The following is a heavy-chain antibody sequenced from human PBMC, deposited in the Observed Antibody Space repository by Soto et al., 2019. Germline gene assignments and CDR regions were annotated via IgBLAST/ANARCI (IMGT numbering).Heavy chain of an antibody. Sequence: SETLSLTCTVSGGSISSGGYCWSWIRQHPGKGLEWIGYIYYSGSTYYNPSLKSRVTISVDTSKNQFSLKLSSVTAADTAVYYSATYFRGTTCTNWFDHWGQGTLVTVFS. CDR3: ATYFRGTTCTNWFDH. V-gene: IGHV4-31*03. J-gene: IGHJ5*02. D-gene: IGHD2-2*01. CDR1: GGSISSGGYC. CDR2: IYYSGST.